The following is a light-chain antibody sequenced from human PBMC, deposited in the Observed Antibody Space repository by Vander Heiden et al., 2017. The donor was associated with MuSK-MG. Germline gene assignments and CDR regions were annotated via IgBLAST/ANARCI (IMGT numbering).Light chain of an antibody. CDR3: QQRSHWPPLT. CDR2: DAS. CDR1: QSIANY. V-gene: IGKV3-11*01. Sequence: VLTQSPATLSLSPGERATLSCRASQSIANYLAWYQQKPGQAPRLLIYDASNRATGIPARFSGSGYGTDFTLTISNREPEDFAVYYCQQRSHWPPLTFGGGTKVEIK. J-gene: IGKJ4*01.